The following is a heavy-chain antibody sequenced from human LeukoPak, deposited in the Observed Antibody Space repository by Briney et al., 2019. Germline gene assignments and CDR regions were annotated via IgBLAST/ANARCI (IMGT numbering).Heavy chain of an antibody. J-gene: IGHJ4*02. CDR2: ISYDGSNK. D-gene: IGHD2-2*01. CDR1: GFTVSSYA. CDR3: AREGQRKYCSSTSCYAGIDY. V-gene: IGHV3-30-3*01. Sequence: SGGSLRLSCAASGFTVSSYAMHWVRQAPGKGLEWVAVISYDGSNKYYADSVKGRFTISRDNSKNTLYLQMNSLRAEDTAVYYCAREGQRKYCSSTSCYAGIDYWGQGTLVTVSS.